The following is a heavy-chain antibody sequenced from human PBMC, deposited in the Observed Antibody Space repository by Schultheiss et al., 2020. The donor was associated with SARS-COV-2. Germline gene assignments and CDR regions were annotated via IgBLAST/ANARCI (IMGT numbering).Heavy chain of an antibody. D-gene: IGHD2-15*01. V-gene: IGHV2-70*11. CDR2: IDWDDDK. CDR3: ARISGYCSGGYFDY. Sequence: SGPTLVKPTQTLTLTCTFSGFSLSTSGMCVSWIRQPPGKALDWLARIDWDDDKYYSTSLKTRLTISKDTSKNQVVLTMTNMDPVDTATYYCARISGYCSGGYFDYWGQGTLVTVSS. CDR1: GFSLSTSGMC. J-gene: IGHJ4*02.